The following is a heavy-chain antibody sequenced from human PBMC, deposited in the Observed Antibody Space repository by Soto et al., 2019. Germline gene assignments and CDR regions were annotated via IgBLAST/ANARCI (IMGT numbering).Heavy chain of an antibody. V-gene: IGHV1-2*02. CDR1: GYPVTAYY. CDR2: INPATGAA. J-gene: IGHJ3*02. CDR3: AGGGWVVVDGSAAFDM. Sequence: QLHLVQSGAVVKKPGASVTVSCSASGYPVTAYYMHWVRQAPGRGLEWMGGINPATGAAKYTQTFLVRVTMTGATSMSAVLTELSGLTAEDTAAFYGAGGGWVVVDGSAAFDMWGQGTLVTVSS. D-gene: IGHD2-15*01.